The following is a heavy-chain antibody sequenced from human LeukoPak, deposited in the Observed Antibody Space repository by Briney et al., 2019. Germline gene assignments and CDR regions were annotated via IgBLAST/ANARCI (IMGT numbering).Heavy chain of an antibody. CDR1: GFTFDDYA. J-gene: IGHJ4*02. Sequence: PGRSLRLSCAASGFTFDDYAMHWVRHAPGKGLEWVSGISWNSGSIGYADSVKGRFTISRDNAKNSLYLQMNSLRAEDMALYYCAKARNSIVVVTALDYWGQGTLVTVSS. D-gene: IGHD2-21*02. CDR2: ISWNSGSI. V-gene: IGHV3-9*03. CDR3: AKARNSIVVVTALDY.